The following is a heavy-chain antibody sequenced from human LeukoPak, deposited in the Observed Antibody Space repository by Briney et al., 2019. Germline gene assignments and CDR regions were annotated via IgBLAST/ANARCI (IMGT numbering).Heavy chain of an antibody. CDR3: ARDSGGSYGDY. D-gene: IGHD1-26*01. J-gene: IGHJ4*02. CDR1: GGTFSSYA. Sequence: SVKVSCKASGGTFSSYAISWVRQAPRQGLEWMGRIIPILGIANYAQKFQGRVTITADKSTSTAYMELSSLRSEDTAVYYCARDSGGSYGDYWGQGTLVTVSS. V-gene: IGHV1-69*04. CDR2: IIPILGIA.